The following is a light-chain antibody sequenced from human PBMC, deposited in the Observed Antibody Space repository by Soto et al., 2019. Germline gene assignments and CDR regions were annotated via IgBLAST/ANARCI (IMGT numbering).Light chain of an antibody. CDR2: DVT. J-gene: IGLJ2*01. Sequence: QSALTQPASVSGSPGQSITISCTGTSNDIGGYNYVSWYQQHPGKVPKLLIYDVTNRPSGVSSRFSGSKSGNTASLTIAGLQADDEADYHCNSYTRSDTLVFGGGTKVTVL. CDR1: SNDIGGYNY. V-gene: IGLV2-14*03. CDR3: NSYTRSDTLV.